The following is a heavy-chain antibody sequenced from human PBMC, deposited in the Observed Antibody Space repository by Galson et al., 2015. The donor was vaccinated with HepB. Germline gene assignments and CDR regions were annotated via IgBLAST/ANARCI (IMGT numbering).Heavy chain of an antibody. V-gene: IGHV3-30*18. J-gene: IGHJ2*01. CDR1: GFTFSSYG. CDR3: AKESSWLQSAGWYFDL. Sequence: SLRLSCAASGFTFSSYGMHWVRQAPGKGLEWVAVISYDGSNKYYADSVKGRFTISRDNSKNTLYLQMNSLRAEDTAVYYCAKESSWLQSAGWYFDLWGRGTLVTVSS. CDR2: ISYDGSNK. D-gene: IGHD5-24*01.